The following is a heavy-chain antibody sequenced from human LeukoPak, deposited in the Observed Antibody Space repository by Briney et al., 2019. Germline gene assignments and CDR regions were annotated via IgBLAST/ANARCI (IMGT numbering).Heavy chain of an antibody. D-gene: IGHD3-10*01. Sequence: PGGSLRLSCAASGFTFSDYYMSWIRQAPGKGLEWVANIKEDGSEKYYLDSVKGRFAISRDNAKNSVHLQMNSLRAEDTAVYYCARTSTGFGEILDAFDVWGQGTMVTVSS. CDR2: IKEDGSEK. V-gene: IGHV3-7*01. J-gene: IGHJ3*01. CDR1: GFTFSDYY. CDR3: ARTSTGFGEILDAFDV.